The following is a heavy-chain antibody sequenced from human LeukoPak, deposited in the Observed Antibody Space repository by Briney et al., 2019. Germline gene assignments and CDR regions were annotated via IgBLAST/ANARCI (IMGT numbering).Heavy chain of an antibody. V-gene: IGHV1-69*06. J-gene: IGHJ4*02. CDR1: GGTFSSYA. Sequence: SVKVSCKASGGTFSSYAISWVRQAPGQGLEWMGGIIPIFGTANYAQKFQGRVTITADKSTSTAYMELSSLRSEDTAVYYCARGSPYSSSWYYYFDYWGQGTLVTVSS. CDR3: ARGSPYSSSWYYYFDY. CDR2: IIPIFGTA. D-gene: IGHD6-13*01.